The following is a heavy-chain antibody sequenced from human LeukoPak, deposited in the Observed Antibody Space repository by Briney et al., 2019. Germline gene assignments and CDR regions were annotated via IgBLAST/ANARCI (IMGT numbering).Heavy chain of an antibody. CDR2: IYTSGST. Sequence: PSETLSLTCTVSGGSISSGSYYWSWIRQPAGKGLEWIGRIYTSGSTNYNPSLKSRVTISVDTSKNQFSLKLSSVTAADTAVYYCARVTVGVGATLPLSYFDYWGQGTLVTVSS. D-gene: IGHD1-26*01. CDR1: GGSISSGSYY. J-gene: IGHJ4*02. CDR3: ARVTVGVGATLPLSYFDY. V-gene: IGHV4-61*02.